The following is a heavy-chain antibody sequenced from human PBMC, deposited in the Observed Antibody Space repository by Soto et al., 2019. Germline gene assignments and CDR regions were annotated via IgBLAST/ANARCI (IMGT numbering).Heavy chain of an antibody. CDR2: LFYSGGT. V-gene: IGHV4-39*07. CDR3: ARRGGGDYLFDS. Sequence: QLQLQESGPGLVKPSETLSLTCSVSGDSISTSNYYWGWIRQPPGKGLEWIGHLFYSGGTYYNPSLKSRVSISVDTSKNEFSLKLTSIPAADTAIYFCARRGGGDYLFDSWGQGILVTVSS. D-gene: IGHD4-17*01. CDR1: GDSISTSNYY. J-gene: IGHJ4*02.